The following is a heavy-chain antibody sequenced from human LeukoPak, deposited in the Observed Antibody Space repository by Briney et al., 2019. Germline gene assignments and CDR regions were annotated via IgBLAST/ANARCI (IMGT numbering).Heavy chain of an antibody. CDR2: IWYDGSNK. Sequence: PGGSLRLSCAASGFTFSSYGMHWVRQAPGKGLEWVAVIWYDGSNKYYADSVKGRFTISRDNSKNTLYLQMNSLRAEDTAVYYCARDVYYYDSSGYYMGSFDYWGQGTLVTVSS. CDR1: GFTFSSYG. CDR3: ARDVYYYDSSGYYMGSFDY. D-gene: IGHD3-22*01. J-gene: IGHJ4*02. V-gene: IGHV3-33*01.